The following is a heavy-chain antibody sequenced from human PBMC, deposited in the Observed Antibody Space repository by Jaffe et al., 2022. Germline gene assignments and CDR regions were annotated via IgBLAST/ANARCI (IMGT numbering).Heavy chain of an antibody. CDR1: GFTFGDYA. J-gene: IGHJ4*02. V-gene: IGHV3-49*03. Sequence: EVQLVESGGGLVQPGRSLRLSCTASGFTFGDYAMSWFRQAPGKGLEWVGFIRSKAYGGTTEYAASVKGRFTISRDDSKSIAYLQMNSLKTEDTAVYYCTRAIAGWLRSYYFDYWGQGTLVTVSS. CDR2: IRSKAYGGTT. CDR3: TRAIAGWLRSYYFDY. D-gene: IGHD5-12*01.